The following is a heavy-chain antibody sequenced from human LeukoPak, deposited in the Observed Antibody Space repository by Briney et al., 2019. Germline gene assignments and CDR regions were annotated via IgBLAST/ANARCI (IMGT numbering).Heavy chain of an antibody. CDR3: VREGAYSTSSPAGY. V-gene: IGHV3-7*01. Sequence: GGSLRLSCAASGFTFSSYWMSWVRQAPGKRLEWVANINQDGSEKYYVDSVKGRFIISRDNARNSLFLQMNILTAEDTAIYYCVREGAYSTSSPAGYWGQGTLVTVSS. D-gene: IGHD6-6*01. CDR1: GFTFSSYW. J-gene: IGHJ4*02. CDR2: INQDGSEK.